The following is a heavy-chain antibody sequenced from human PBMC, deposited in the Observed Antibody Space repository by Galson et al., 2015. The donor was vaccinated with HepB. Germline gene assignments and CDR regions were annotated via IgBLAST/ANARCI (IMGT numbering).Heavy chain of an antibody. Sequence: SLRLSCAASGFTFSSYGMHWVRQAPGKGLEWVAVISYDGSNKYYADSVKGRFTISRDNSKNTLYLQMNSLRAEDTAVYYCAKNYGSGSYYNYYYYGMDVWGQGTTVTVSS. CDR1: GFTFSSYG. CDR2: ISYDGSNK. CDR3: AKNYGSGSYYNYYYYGMDV. D-gene: IGHD3-10*01. J-gene: IGHJ6*02. V-gene: IGHV3-30*18.